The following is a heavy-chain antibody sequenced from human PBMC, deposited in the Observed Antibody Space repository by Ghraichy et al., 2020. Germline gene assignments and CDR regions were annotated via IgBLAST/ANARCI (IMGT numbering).Heavy chain of an antibody. J-gene: IGHJ6*02. D-gene: IGHD1-26*01. Sequence: ASVKVSCKVSGYTLTELSMHWVRQAPGKGLEWMGGFDPEDGETIYAQKFQGRVTMTEDTSTDTAYMELSSLRSEDTAVYYCATVAKVGATPDYYYYYGMDVWGQGTTVTVSS. V-gene: IGHV1-24*01. CDR1: GYTLTELS. CDR2: FDPEDGET. CDR3: ATVAKVGATPDYYYYYGMDV.